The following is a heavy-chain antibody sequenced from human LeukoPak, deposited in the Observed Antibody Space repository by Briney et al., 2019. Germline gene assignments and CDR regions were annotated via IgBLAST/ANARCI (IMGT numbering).Heavy chain of an antibody. D-gene: IGHD2-15*01. CDR3: ARDLDIVVVAAALRHYGLDV. Sequence: ASVTVSFTASVYTFTIYGISWVRQAPGQGLEWMGWMSALNANTNYAQKFQCRVTMTTDTSTSTVYMDLRNLRSDGTAVYYCARDLDIVVVAAALRHYGLDVWGQGTTVTVSS. CDR2: MSALNANT. CDR1: VYTFTIYG. V-gene: IGHV1-18*01. J-gene: IGHJ6*02.